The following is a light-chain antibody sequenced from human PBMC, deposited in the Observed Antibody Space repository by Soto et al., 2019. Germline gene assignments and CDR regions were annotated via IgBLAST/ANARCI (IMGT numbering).Light chain of an antibody. CDR2: AAS. J-gene: IGKJ2*01. CDR3: QQSCNTPYT. Sequence: DIQMTQSPSSLSASVGDRVTITCRASQSISTYINWYQHKPGKAPKVLIYAASILPSGVPSRFSGGGSGTDFTLTINSLQPEDFATYYCQQSCNTPYTFGQGTKVEIK. V-gene: IGKV1-39*01. CDR1: QSISTY.